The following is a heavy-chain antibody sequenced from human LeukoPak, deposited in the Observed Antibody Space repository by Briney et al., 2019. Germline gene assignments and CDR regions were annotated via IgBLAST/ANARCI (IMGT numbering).Heavy chain of an antibody. Sequence: PTETLSLTCTVSGGSISSYYWSWIRQPPGKGLEWIGYIYYSGSTNYNPSLKSRVTISVDTSKNQFSLKLSSVTAADTAVYYCARHGWYSCGWYVYFDYWGQGTLVTVSS. J-gene: IGHJ4*02. CDR3: ARHGWYSCGWYVYFDY. CDR2: IYYSGST. CDR1: GGSISSYY. V-gene: IGHV4-59*08. D-gene: IGHD6-19*01.